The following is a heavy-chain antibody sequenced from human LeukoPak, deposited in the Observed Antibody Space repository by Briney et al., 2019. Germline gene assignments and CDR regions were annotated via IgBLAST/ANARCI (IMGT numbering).Heavy chain of an antibody. Sequence: GSLRLSCSASGFTFSNYAMSWVRQAPGKGLEWVSGFSGSGGITYYADSVKGRFTISRDNSKNTLYLQMHSLRAEDTAVYYCAKESLRVVPSATFDYWGQGTLVTVSS. D-gene: IGHD2-2*01. CDR3: AKESLRVVPSATFDY. V-gene: IGHV3-23*01. CDR2: FSGSGGIT. CDR1: GFTFSNYA. J-gene: IGHJ4*02.